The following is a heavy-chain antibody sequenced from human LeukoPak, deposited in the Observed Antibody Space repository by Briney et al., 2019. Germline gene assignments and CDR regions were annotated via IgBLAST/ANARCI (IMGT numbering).Heavy chain of an antibody. CDR1: GFTFSSYG. J-gene: IGHJ5*02. CDR2: IRYDGSNK. D-gene: IGHD2-15*01. Sequence: PGGSLRLSCAASGFTFSSYGMHWVRQAPGKGLEWVAFIRYDGSNKYYADSVKGRFTISRDNSKNTLYLQMNSLRAEDTAVYYCAKDPQDCSGGSCYSSNNWFDPWGQGTLVTVSS. V-gene: IGHV3-30*02. CDR3: AKDPQDCSGGSCYSSNNWFDP.